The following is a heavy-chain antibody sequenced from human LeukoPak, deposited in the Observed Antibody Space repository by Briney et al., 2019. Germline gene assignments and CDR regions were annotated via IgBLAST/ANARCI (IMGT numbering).Heavy chain of an antibody. J-gene: IGHJ4*02. V-gene: IGHV3-30*18. CDR2: ISYDGSNK. CDR1: GFTFSSYG. CDR3: AKVGSVAGDFDY. D-gene: IGHD6-19*01. Sequence: GGSLRLSCAASGFTFSSYGMHWVRQAPGKGLEWVAVISYDGSNKYYADSVKGRFTISRDNSKNTLYLQMNSLRAEDTAVYYCAKVGSVAGDFDYWGQGTLVTVSS.